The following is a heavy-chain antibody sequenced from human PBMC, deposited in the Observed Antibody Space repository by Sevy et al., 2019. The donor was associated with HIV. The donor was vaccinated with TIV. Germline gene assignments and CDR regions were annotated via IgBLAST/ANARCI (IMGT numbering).Heavy chain of an antibody. J-gene: IGHJ3*02. CDR3: ERATDYGDYDAFDI. CDR1: GFTFSSYG. CDR2: IWYDGSNK. Sequence: GGSLRLSCAASGFTFSSYGMHWVRQAPGKGLEWVAVIWYDGSNKYYADSVKGRFTISRDNSKNKLYLQMNSLRAEDTAVSYCERATDYGDYDAFDIWGQGTMVTVSS. D-gene: IGHD4-17*01. V-gene: IGHV3-33*01.